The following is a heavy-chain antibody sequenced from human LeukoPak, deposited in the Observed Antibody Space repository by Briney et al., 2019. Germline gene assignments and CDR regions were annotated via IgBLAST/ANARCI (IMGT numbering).Heavy chain of an antibody. CDR1: GGSISGSSYY. Sequence: VKPSETLSLTCTVSGGSISGSSYYWGWIRQPPGKGLEWIGYIYYSGSTYYNPSLKSRVTISVDTSKNQFSLKLSSVTAADTAVYYCARESIGGNPFDYWGQGTLVTVSS. V-gene: IGHV4-30-4*08. CDR3: ARESIGGNPFDY. J-gene: IGHJ4*02. CDR2: IYYSGST. D-gene: IGHD4-23*01.